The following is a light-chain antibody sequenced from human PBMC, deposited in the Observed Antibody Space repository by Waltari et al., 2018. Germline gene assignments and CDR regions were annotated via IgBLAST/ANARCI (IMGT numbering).Light chain of an antibody. CDR1: SGSVFTDYS. CDR2: NTK. J-gene: IGLJ3*02. V-gene: IGLV8-61*01. Sequence: QTVVTQEPSLSVSPGGTITLTCDLTSGSVFTDYSPHWYKQNPGQAPRTPIYNTKSRSSGVPDRFSGSILGNKAALTITGAQADDESDYYCVLYMGRGVSVFGGGTKLTVL. CDR3: VLYMGRGVSV.